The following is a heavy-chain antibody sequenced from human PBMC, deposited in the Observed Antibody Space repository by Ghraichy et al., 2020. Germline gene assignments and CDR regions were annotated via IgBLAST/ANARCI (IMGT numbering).Heavy chain of an antibody. CDR1: GFSVSSNY. J-gene: IGHJ4*02. CDR2: IYNGGNT. V-gene: IGHV3-53*01. D-gene: IGHD1-26*01. Sequence: GGSLRLSCAASGFSVSSNYMSWVRQAPGKGLEWVSIIYNGGNTYYTDSVKGRFTISRDNSKNTLYLQMNSLRAEDTAVYYCEGWDAPLDYWGQGTLVTVSS. CDR3: EGWDAPLDY.